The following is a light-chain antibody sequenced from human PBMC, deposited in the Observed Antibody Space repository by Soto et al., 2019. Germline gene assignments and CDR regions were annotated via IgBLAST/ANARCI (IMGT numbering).Light chain of an antibody. CDR1: QSISSW. Sequence: DIQMTQSPSTLSASVGDRVTITCRASQSISSWLAWYQQKPGKAPKLLIYDASSLESGVPSRFSGRGSVTEFTLTFSSLQPDDFATYYCQQYNSYSAYTFGQGTKLEIK. J-gene: IGKJ2*01. CDR3: QQYNSYSAYT. V-gene: IGKV1-5*01. CDR2: DAS.